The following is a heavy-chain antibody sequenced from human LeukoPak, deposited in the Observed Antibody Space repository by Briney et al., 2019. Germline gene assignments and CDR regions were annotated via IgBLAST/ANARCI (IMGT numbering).Heavy chain of an antibody. V-gene: IGHV4-34*01. J-gene: IGHJ3*02. Sequence: SETLSLTCAVYGGSFSGYYWSWIRQPPGKGLEWIGEINHSGSTNYNPSLKSRATISVDTSKNQFSLKLSSVTAADTAVYYCASRYCSGGSCASDAFDIWGQGTMVTVSS. CDR2: INHSGST. CDR1: GGSFSGYY. CDR3: ASRYCSGGSCASDAFDI. D-gene: IGHD2-15*01.